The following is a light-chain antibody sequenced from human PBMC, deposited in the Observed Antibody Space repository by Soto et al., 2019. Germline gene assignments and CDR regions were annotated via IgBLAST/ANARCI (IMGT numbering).Light chain of an antibody. CDR2: DNT. CDR3: AAWDSSVNVYI. J-gene: IGLJ1*01. Sequence: QSVLTQLPSVCAAPGQKTSISCSGSSSNIGNYYVSWYHQLPGTAPKFLIYDNTKRPSGIPDRFSGSKSGTSATLAITGLQTGYGGHYSSAAWDSSVNVYILGAGNKVT. CDR1: SSNIGNYY. V-gene: IGLV1-51*01.